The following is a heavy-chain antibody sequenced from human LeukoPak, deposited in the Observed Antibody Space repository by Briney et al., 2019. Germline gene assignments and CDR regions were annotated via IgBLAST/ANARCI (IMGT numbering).Heavy chain of an antibody. J-gene: IGHJ6*02. CDR2: IYYSGST. D-gene: IGHD6-19*01. CDR1: GGSISSGGYY. CDR3: ARDTGYSSGYYYGMDV. Sequence: PSQTLSLTCTVSGGSISSGGYYWSWIRQPPGKGLEWIGYIYYSGSTNYNPSLKSRVTIPVDTSKNQFSLKLSSVTAADTAVYYCARDTGYSSGYYYGMDVWGQGTTVTVSS. V-gene: IGHV4-61*08.